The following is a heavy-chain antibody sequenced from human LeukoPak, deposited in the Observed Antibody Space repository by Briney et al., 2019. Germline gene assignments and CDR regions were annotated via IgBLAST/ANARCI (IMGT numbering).Heavy chain of an antibody. D-gene: IGHD6-19*01. CDR1: GFTFSSYE. CDR2: ISSGSTI. CDR3: ARESIAVAGAPFDY. J-gene: IGHJ4*02. Sequence: GGSLRLSCAASGFTFSSYEMNWVRQAPGKGLEWVSYISSGSTIYDAASVKGRFTISRDNAKNSLYLQMNSLRAEDTAVYYCARESIAVAGAPFDYWGQGTLVTVSS. V-gene: IGHV3-48*03.